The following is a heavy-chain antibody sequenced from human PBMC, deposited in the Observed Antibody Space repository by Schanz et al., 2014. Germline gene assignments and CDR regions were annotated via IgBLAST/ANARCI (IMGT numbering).Heavy chain of an antibody. CDR3: ARDTTWRLDL. Sequence: QVQLQESGPGLVKPSQTLSLTCTVSGGSIRSGTYYWSWIRQPAVKALEWVGRVFPNGITIYNPSLKSRVTISLDPSNNQCSLKLTSQTAADTAVYYGARDTTWRLDLWGRGTLVTVSS. J-gene: IGHJ2*01. CDR2: VFPNGIT. V-gene: IGHV4-61*02. D-gene: IGHD1-1*01. CDR1: GGSIRSGTYY.